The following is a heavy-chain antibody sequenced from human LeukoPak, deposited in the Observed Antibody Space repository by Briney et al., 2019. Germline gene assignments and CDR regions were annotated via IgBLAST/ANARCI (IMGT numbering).Heavy chain of an antibody. Sequence: SETLSLTCTASRGSISSNYWTWIRQPAGKGLEWIGRIYSTGSTNYNPSLKSRVTMSVDTSKNQFSLKLSSVTAADTAVYYCARECTTTSCPYNNMDVWGQGTTVTVSS. CDR1: RGSISSNY. V-gene: IGHV4-4*07. J-gene: IGHJ6*02. D-gene: IGHD2-2*01. CDR3: ARECTTTSCPYNNMDV. CDR2: IYSTGST.